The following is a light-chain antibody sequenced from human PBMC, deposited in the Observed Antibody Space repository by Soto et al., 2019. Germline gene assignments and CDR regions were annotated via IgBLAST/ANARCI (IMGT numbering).Light chain of an antibody. Sequence: EIVMTQSPATLSVSPGERATLSCRASQSVGSSLAWYQQRPGQAPRLLLYGASTRSTGISARFSGIGSGTEFTLTISSLQSEDFAVYYCQHYDNWPPKWKFGHGTKVEIK. CDR1: QSVGSS. J-gene: IGKJ1*01. V-gene: IGKV3-15*01. CDR3: QHYDNWPPKWK. CDR2: GAS.